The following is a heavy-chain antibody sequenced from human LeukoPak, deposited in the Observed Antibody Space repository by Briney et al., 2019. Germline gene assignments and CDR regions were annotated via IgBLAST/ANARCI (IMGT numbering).Heavy chain of an antibody. CDR3: AKANDILTGYGY. CDR1: GFTFSSYG. Sequence: GGSLRLSCAASGFTFSSYGMHWVRQAPGKGLEWVAVISYDGSNKYYADSVKGRFTISRDNSKNTLYLQMNSLRAEDTAVYYCAKANDILTGYGYWGQGTLVTVSS. D-gene: IGHD3-9*01. CDR2: ISYDGSNK. J-gene: IGHJ4*02. V-gene: IGHV3-30*18.